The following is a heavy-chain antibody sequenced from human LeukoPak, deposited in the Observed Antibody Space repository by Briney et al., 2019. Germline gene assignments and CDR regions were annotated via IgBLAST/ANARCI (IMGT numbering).Heavy chain of an antibody. V-gene: IGHV3-7*05. D-gene: IGHD3-9*01. CDR2: IRQDGSEN. CDR1: GFTFGDYW. J-gene: IGHJ3*02. CDR3: ATYWRHPDWLLPDI. Sequence: GGSLRLSCAASGFTFGDYWMTWARQAPGKGLEGVANIRQDGSENHYVDSVKGRFTISRDNAKNSLYLQMNSLRAEDTAVYYCATYWRHPDWLLPDIWGPGTMVIVSS.